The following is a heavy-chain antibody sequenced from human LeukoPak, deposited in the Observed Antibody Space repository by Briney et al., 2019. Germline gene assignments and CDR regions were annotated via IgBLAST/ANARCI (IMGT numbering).Heavy chain of an antibody. D-gene: IGHD6-13*01. CDR3: ARHKPNSSSWYWYFDY. V-gene: IGHV4-59*08. CDR1: GGSISSYY. J-gene: IGHJ4*02. Sequence: SETLSLTCTVSGGSISSYYWSWIRQPPGKGLEWIGYIYYSGNTNYNPSLKSRVTISVDTSKNQFSLKLSSVTAADTAVYYCARHKPNSSSWYWYFDYWGQGTLVTVSS. CDR2: IYYSGNT.